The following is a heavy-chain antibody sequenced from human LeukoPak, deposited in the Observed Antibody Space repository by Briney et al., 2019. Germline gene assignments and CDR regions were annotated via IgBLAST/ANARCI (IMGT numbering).Heavy chain of an antibody. CDR1: GFTFSDYY. V-gene: IGHV3-11*06. CDR3: ARGPYDILTGYYPGDY. J-gene: IGHJ4*02. D-gene: IGHD3-9*01. CDR2: ISSSSSYT. Sequence: GGSLRLSCAASGFTFSDYYMSWIRQAPGKGLERVSYISSSSSYTNYADSVKGRFTISRDNAKNSLYLQTNSLRAEDTAVYYCARGPYDILTGYYPGDYWGQGTLVTVSS.